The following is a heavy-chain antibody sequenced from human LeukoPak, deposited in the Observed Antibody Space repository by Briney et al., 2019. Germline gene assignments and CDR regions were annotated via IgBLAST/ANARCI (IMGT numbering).Heavy chain of an antibody. D-gene: IGHD3-10*01. V-gene: IGHV4-34*01. J-gene: IGHJ5*02. Sequence: SETLSLTCAVYGVSFSGYYWSWLRQPPGKGLEWIGEINHSGSTNYNPSLKSRVTISVDTSKNQFSLKLSSVTAADTAVYYCARHITYYYGSGSWANWFDPWGQGTLVTVSS. CDR2: INHSGST. CDR1: GVSFSGYY. CDR3: ARHITYYYGSGSWANWFDP.